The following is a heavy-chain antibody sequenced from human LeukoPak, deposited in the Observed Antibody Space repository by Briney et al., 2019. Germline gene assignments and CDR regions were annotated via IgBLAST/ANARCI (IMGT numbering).Heavy chain of an antibody. CDR1: GFTFTTYG. CDR2: ISGSGDTT. J-gene: IGHJ5*02. D-gene: IGHD2-15*01. Sequence: GGSLRLSCAASGFTFTTYGLTWVRQAPGKGLEWVSAISGSGDTTFYADSVKGRFTISRDNAKNSLYLQMNSLRAEDTAVYYCAGQSRLGYCSGGSCYSQPFDPWGQGTLVTVSS. V-gene: IGHV3-23*01. CDR3: AGQSRLGYCSGGSCYSQPFDP.